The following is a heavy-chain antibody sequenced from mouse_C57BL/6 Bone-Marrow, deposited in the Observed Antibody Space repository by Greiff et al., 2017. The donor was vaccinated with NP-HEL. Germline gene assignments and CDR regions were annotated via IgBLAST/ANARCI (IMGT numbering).Heavy chain of an antibody. V-gene: IGHV3-6*01. CDR1: GYSITSGYY. D-gene: IGHD3-2*02. J-gene: IGHJ3*01. Sequence: EVQLQESGPGLVKPSQSLSLTCSVTGYSITSGYYWNWIRQFPGNKLEWMGYISYDGSNNYNPSLKNRISITRDTSKNQFFLKLNSVTTEDTATYYRARPDSSGYVWFAYWGQGTLVTVSA. CDR2: ISYDGSN. CDR3: ARPDSSGYVWFAY.